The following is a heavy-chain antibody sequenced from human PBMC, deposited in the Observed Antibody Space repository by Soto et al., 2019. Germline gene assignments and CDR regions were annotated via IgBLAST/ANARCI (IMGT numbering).Heavy chain of an antibody. CDR1: GFTVSSNY. CDR3: ARGGAYCGGDCYWASSDYYDGMDV. V-gene: IGHV3-66*01. J-gene: IGHJ6*02. CDR2: IYSGGST. Sequence: PGGSLRLSCAASGFTVSSNYMSWVRQAPGKGLEWVSVIYSGGSTYYADSVKGRFTISRDNSKNTLYLQMNSLRAEDTAVYYCARGGAYCGGDCYWASSDYYDGMDVWGQGTTVTV. D-gene: IGHD2-21*02.